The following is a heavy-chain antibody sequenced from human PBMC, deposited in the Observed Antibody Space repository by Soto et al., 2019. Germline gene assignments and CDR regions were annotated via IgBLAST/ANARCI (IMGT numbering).Heavy chain of an antibody. CDR1: GGSISSGGYY. V-gene: IGHV4-31*03. J-gene: IGHJ6*02. Sequence: TLSLTCTVSGGSISSGGYYWSWIRQHPGKGLEWIGYIYYSGSTYYNPSLKSRVTISVDTSKNQFSLRLSSVTAADTAVYYCARVPAGTGDYYGMDVWGQGTTVTVSS. CDR3: ARVPAGTGDYYGMDV. D-gene: IGHD6-13*01. CDR2: IYYSGST.